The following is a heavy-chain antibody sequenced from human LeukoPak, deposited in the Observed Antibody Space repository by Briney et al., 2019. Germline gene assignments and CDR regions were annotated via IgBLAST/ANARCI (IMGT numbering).Heavy chain of an antibody. J-gene: IGHJ4*02. D-gene: IGHD6-13*01. Sequence: ASVTVSCKASGYTFTGYYLHWVRQAPGQGLEWMGRINPNSGGTNYAQKFQGRVTMTRDTSISTVYMELSRLRSDDTAMYYCARGEAGYPDYWGQGTLVTVSS. CDR2: INPNSGGT. CDR1: GYTFTGYY. CDR3: ARGEAGYPDY. V-gene: IGHV1-2*06.